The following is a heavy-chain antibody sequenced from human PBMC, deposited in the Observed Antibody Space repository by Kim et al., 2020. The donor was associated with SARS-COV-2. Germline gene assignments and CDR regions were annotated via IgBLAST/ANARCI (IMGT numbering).Heavy chain of an antibody. CDR1: GFTFSSYA. D-gene: IGHD2-15*01. CDR2: ISGSGGST. Sequence: GSLRLSCAASGFTFSSYAMSWVRQAPGKGLEWVSAISGSGGSTYYADSVKGRFTISRDNSKNTLYLQMNSLRAEDTAVYYCAKRGGIVVVVPLKYFDYWGQGTLVTVSS. CDR3: AKRGGIVVVVPLKYFDY. V-gene: IGHV3-23*01. J-gene: IGHJ4*02.